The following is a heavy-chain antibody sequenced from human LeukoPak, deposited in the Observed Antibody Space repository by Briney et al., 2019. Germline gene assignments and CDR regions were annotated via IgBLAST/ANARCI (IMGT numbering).Heavy chain of an antibody. V-gene: IGHV3-48*03. J-gene: IGHJ4*02. Sequence: GGSLRLSCAASGFTFSSYEINWVRQAPGKGLEWISYISSGGSIFYNADSVMGRFTISRDNAKNSLYLQMNSLRAEDTAVYYCAREKAYCSGTSCFRFFDYWGQETLVSVSS. CDR2: ISSGGSIF. CDR1: GFTFSSYE. D-gene: IGHD2-15*01. CDR3: AREKAYCSGTSCFRFFDY.